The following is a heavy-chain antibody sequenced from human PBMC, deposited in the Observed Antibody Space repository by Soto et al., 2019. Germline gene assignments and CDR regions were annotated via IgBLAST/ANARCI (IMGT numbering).Heavy chain of an antibody. CDR1: GFTFSSYA. CDR3: AKLSGYSYGTPDL. Sequence: EVQLLESGGGLVQPGGSLRLSFAASGFTFSSYAMSWVRQSPGKGLEWVSAISGSGGSTYYADSVKGRFTISRDNSKTTLYLQMNSLSAEDTDVYYCAKLSGYSYGTPDLWRRGTLVTVSS. D-gene: IGHD5-18*01. CDR2: ISGSGGST. J-gene: IGHJ2*01. V-gene: IGHV3-23*01.